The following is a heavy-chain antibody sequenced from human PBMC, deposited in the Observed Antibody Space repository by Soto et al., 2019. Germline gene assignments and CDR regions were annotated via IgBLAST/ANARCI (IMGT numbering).Heavy chain of an antibody. CDR1: GFTFSGYG. CDR3: ATTVTTVDY. D-gene: IGHD4-17*01. J-gene: IGHJ4*02. Sequence: EVHLVESGGGSVQPGGSLRLSCAASGFTFSGYGMNWVRQAPGKGLEWISYITCSGSHIYYAGSLKGRFTISRDNAKNSLFLQVNSLGAEDTAVYYCATTVTTVDYWGQGTLVTVSS. CDR2: ITCSGSHI. V-gene: IGHV3-48*03.